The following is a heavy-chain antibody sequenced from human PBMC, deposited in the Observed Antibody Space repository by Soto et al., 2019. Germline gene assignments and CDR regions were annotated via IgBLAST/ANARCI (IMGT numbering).Heavy chain of an antibody. Sequence: SETLSLTCAAYGGSFSGDYWSWIRQPPGKGLEWIGEINHSGSTNYNPSLKSRVTISVDTSKNQFSLKLSSVTAADTAVYYCATGYGRNFDYWGQGTLVTVS. CDR2: INHSGST. J-gene: IGHJ4*02. CDR1: GGSFSGDY. CDR3: ATGYGRNFDY. V-gene: IGHV4-34*01. D-gene: IGHD3-10*01.